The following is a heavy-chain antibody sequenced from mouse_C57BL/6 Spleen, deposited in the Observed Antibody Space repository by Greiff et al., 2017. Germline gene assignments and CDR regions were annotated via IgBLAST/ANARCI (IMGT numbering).Heavy chain of an antibody. J-gene: IGHJ1*03. CDR1: GFTFSSYA. CDR3: ARDWDYYGSSYEWYFDV. V-gene: IGHV5-4*01. D-gene: IGHD1-1*01. Sequence: EVMLVESGGGLVKPGGSLKLSCAVSGFTFSSYAMSWVRQTPEKRLEWVATISDGGSYTYYPDNVKGRFTISRDNAKNNLYLQMSHLKSEDTAMYYCARDWDYYGSSYEWYFDVWGTGTTVTVSS. CDR2: ISDGGSYT.